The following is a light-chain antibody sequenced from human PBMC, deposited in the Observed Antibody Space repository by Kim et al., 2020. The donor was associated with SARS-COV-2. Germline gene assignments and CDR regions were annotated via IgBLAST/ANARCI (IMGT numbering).Light chain of an antibody. V-gene: IGKV3-11*01. J-gene: IGKJ5*01. CDR3: PQRSNWPPFT. CDR1: QSVSSY. CDR2: DAS. Sequence: EIVLTQSPATLSLSPGERATLSCRASQSVSSYLAWYQQKPGQAPRLLFYDASNRATGIPARFSGSVSGTDFTLTISSLEPEDFVVYYFPQRSNWPPFTLGQGTRLEI.